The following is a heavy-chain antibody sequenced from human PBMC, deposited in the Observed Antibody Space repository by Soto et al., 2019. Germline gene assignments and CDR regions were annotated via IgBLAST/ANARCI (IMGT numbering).Heavy chain of an antibody. Sequence: PGGSLRLSYAASGFTFSSYAMSWVRQAPGKGLEWVSAISGSGGSTYYADSVKGRFTISRDNSKNTLYLQMNSLRAEDTAVYYCAKDFIPPFVEMATIAAGIKVPYFDYWGQGTLVTVSS. D-gene: IGHD5-12*01. V-gene: IGHV3-23*01. CDR2: ISGSGGST. CDR3: AKDFIPPFVEMATIAAGIKVPYFDY. J-gene: IGHJ4*02. CDR1: GFTFSSYA.